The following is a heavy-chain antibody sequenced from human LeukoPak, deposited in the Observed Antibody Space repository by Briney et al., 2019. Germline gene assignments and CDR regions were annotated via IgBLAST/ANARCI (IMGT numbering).Heavy chain of an antibody. CDR2: IHYSGSR. V-gene: IGHV4-59*08. D-gene: IGHD3-10*01. J-gene: IGHJ5*02. CDR1: GGSMSPFY. Sequence: PSETLSLTCTVSGGSMSPFYWSWIRQPPGKGLEWIAYIHYSGSRKYNPSLKSRVTISVDTSKNQFSLKLSSVTAADTAVYYCASHLWFGEFNWFDPWGQGTLVTVSS. CDR3: ASHLWFGEFNWFDP.